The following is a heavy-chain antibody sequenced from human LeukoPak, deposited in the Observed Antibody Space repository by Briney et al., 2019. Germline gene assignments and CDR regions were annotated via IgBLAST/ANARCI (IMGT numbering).Heavy chain of an antibody. CDR2: ISSSGSTI. CDR3: AFSGSYLPYFDY. V-gene: IGHV3-11*01. D-gene: IGHD1-26*01. J-gene: IGHJ4*02. CDR1: GFTFSTYA. Sequence: GGSLRLSCAASGFTFSTYAMSWVRQAPGKGLEWVSYISSSGSTIYYADSVKGRFTISRDDAKNSLYLQMNSLRAEDTAVYYCAFSGSYLPYFDYWGQGTLVTVSS.